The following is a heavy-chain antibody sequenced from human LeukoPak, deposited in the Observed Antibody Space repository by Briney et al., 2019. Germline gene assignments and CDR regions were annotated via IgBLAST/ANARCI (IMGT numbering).Heavy chain of an antibody. J-gene: IGHJ4*02. Sequence: GGSVRLSCAASGFTFSSYSMNWVRQAPGKGLEWVSYISSSSSTLFYADSVKGRFTISRDNAKNSLYLQMNSLRAEDTAVYYCARDAPTNGVWYSGFDYWGQGTLVTVSS. CDR3: ARDAPTNGVWYSGFDY. D-gene: IGHD2-8*01. CDR1: GFTFSSYS. CDR2: ISSSSSTL. V-gene: IGHV3-48*01.